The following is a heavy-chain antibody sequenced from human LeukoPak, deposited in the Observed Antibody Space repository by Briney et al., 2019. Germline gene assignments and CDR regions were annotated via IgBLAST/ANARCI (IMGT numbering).Heavy chain of an antibody. CDR1: GYTFTGYY. CDR3: ARDRYDFWSGYPPLFDP. CDR2: INPNSGGT. Sequence: GASVKVSCKASGYTFTGYYMHWVRQAPGQGLEWMGWINPNSGGTNYAQKFQGRVTMTRDTSISTAYMELSRLRSDDTAVYYCARDRYDFWSGYPPLFDPWGQGTLVTVSS. V-gene: IGHV1-2*02. D-gene: IGHD3-3*01. J-gene: IGHJ5*02.